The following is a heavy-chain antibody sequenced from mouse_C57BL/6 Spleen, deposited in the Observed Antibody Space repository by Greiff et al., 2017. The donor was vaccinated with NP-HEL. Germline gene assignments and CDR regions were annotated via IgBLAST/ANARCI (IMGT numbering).Heavy chain of an antibody. D-gene: IGHD4-1*02. CDR3: ARPSTSYWYFDV. V-gene: IGHV1-82*01. CDR2: IYPGDGDT. J-gene: IGHJ1*03. Sequence: VQLQQSGPELVKPGASVKISCKASGYAFSSSWMNWVKQRPGKGLEWIGRIYPGDGDTNYNGKFKGKATLTADKSSSTAYMQLSSLTSEDSAVYFCARPSTSYWYFDVWGTGTTVTVSS. CDR1: GYAFSSSW.